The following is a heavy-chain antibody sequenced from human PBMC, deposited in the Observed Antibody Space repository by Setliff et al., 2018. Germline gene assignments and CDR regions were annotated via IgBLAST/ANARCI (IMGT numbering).Heavy chain of an antibody. CDR1: GGTFSSYA. D-gene: IGHD3-10*01. J-gene: IGHJ4*02. CDR3: AAPAVEKFYYASGSNTNFDY. V-gene: IGHV1-69*05. CDR2: IIPIFGTA. Sequence: SVKVSCKASGGTFSSYAISWVRQAPGQGLEWMGGIIPIFGTANYAQKFQGRVTITTDESTSTAYMELSSLRSEDTAVYYCAAPAVEKFYYASGSNTNFDYWGQGTQVTVSS.